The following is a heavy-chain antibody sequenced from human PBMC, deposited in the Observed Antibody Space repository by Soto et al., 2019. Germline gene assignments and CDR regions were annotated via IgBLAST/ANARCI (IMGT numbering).Heavy chain of an antibody. CDR2: ISYDGSNK. CDR3: ARDIVVVVARLLKWYYGMDV. J-gene: IGHJ6*02. D-gene: IGHD2-15*01. V-gene: IGHV3-30-3*01. CDR1: GFTFSSYA. Sequence: GGSLRLSCAASGFTFSSYAMHWVRQAPGKGLEWVAVISYDGSNKYYADSVKGRFTISRDNSKNTLYLQMNSLRAEDTAVYYCARDIVVVVARLLKWYYGMDVWGQGTTVTVSS.